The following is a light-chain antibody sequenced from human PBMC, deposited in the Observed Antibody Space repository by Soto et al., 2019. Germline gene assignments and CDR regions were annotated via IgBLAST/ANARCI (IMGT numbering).Light chain of an antibody. CDR2: DAS. CDR3: QQYNSYLP. V-gene: IGKV1-5*01. CDR1: QSISVL. J-gene: IGKJ4*01. Sequence: DVQTTQSPSTLSASVGDRVTITCRASQSISVLLAWYQLKPGKAPKLLIYDASSLESGVQSRFSSSGSGTEFTLTISSLEPDDFATCYCQQYNSYLPFGGGTKVDI.